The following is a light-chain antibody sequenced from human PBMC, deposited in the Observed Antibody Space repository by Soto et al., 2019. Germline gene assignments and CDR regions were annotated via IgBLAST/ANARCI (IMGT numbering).Light chain of an antibody. CDR3: AAWDDSLNGYV. V-gene: IGLV1-44*01. J-gene: IGLJ1*01. Sequence: QSVLTQPPSASGTPGQRVIISCSGSSSNIGSSTVNWYQHLPGTAPKLLIYSHNERPSGVPDRFSGSKSGTSASLAISGLQSKDEADYFRAAWDDSLNGYVFGTGTKVTVL. CDR1: SSNIGSST. CDR2: SHN.